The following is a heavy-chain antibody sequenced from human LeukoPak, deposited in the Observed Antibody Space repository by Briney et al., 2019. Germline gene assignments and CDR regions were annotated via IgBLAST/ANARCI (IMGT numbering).Heavy chain of an antibody. J-gene: IGHJ4*02. CDR1: GGTFSSYA. Sequence: ASVKVSCKASGGTFSSYAISWVRQAPGQGLEWMGWINPNSGGTNYAQKFQGRVTMTRDTSISTAYMELSRLRSDDTAVYYCARWGYDAGYWGQGTLVTVSS. CDR3: ARWGYDAGY. V-gene: IGHV1-2*02. CDR2: INPNSGGT. D-gene: IGHD3-16*01.